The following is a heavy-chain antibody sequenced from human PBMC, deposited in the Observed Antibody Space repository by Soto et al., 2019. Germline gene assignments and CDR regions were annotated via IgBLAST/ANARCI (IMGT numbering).Heavy chain of an antibody. V-gene: IGHV3-48*02. J-gene: IGHJ4*02. CDR3: VRDSAWAFDF. CDR2: MRTTNAI. D-gene: IGHD1-26*01. Sequence: VHLVESGGGLVQPGGSLRLSCAASGFTFTTYNMNWVRQAPGKGLEWGSYMRTTNAIYYADSVRGRFTISRDNAKNLLDLQMNSLREEDTAVYYCVRDSAWAFDFWGQGTLVTVSS. CDR1: GFTFTTYN.